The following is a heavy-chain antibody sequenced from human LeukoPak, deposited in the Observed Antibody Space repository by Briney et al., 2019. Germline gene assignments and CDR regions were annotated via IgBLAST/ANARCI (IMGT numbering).Heavy chain of an antibody. CDR1: GFTFSSYG. D-gene: IGHD6-13*01. Sequence: TGGSLRLSCAASGFTFSSYGMHWVRQAPGKGLEWVAVIPYDGSNKYYADSVKGRFTISRDNSKNTLYLQMNSLRAEDTAVYYCAKGSSPYSSSWYEYPVDPWGQGTLVTVSS. CDR3: AKGSSPYSSSWYEYPVDP. CDR2: IPYDGSNK. V-gene: IGHV3-30*18. J-gene: IGHJ5*02.